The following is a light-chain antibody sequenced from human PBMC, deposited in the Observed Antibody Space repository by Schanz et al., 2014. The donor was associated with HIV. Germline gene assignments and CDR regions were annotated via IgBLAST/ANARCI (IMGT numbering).Light chain of an antibody. V-gene: IGLV2-8*01. CDR3: SSYAGSNNLV. CDR2: EVS. Sequence: QSALTQPPSASGSPGQSVTISCTGTSSDVAGYNYVSWYQQHPGKAPKLIIYEVSKRPSGVPDRFSGSKSGSTASLTVSGLQVEDEADYYCSSYAGSNNLVFGGGTKLTVL. J-gene: IGLJ2*01. CDR1: SSDVAGYNY.